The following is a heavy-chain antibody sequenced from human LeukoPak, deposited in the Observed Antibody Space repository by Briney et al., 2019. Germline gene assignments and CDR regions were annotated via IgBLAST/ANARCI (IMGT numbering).Heavy chain of an antibody. CDR1: GYTLTELS. CDR3: ATGPILVGATMHY. CDR2: FDPEDGET. V-gene: IGHV1-24*01. D-gene: IGHD1-26*01. Sequence: ASVKVSCKVSGYTLTELSMHWVRQAPGKGLEWMGGFDPEDGETIYAQKFQGRVTMTEDASTDTAYMELSSLRSEDTAVYYCATGPILVGATMHYWGQGTLVTVSS. J-gene: IGHJ4*02.